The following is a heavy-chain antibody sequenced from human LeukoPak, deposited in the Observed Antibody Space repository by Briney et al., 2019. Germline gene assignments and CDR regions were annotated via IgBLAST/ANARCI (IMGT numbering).Heavy chain of an antibody. CDR3: AGTLNWFDP. V-gene: IGHV4-59*01. CDR1: GDSISSYY. CDR2: IYYSGST. J-gene: IGHJ5*02. Sequence: SETLSLTCSVSGDSISSYYWSWIRQPPGKGLEWIGYIYYSGSTNYNPSLKSRVTISVDTSKNQFSLKLSSVTAADTAVYYCAGTLNWFDPWGQGTLVTVSS. D-gene: IGHD1-1*01.